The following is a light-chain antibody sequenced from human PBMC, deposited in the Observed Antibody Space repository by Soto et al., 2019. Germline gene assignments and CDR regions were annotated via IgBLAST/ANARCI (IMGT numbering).Light chain of an antibody. Sequence: DVVMTQSPLSLPVTLGPPASISCRSSQSLVHSDGHTYLSWFQQRPGQAPRRLIYQISNRDSGVPDRFSGSGSGTDFTLTITRVEAEDVGVYYCMQGTHWLYTFGQGTKLEIK. V-gene: IGKV2-30*02. CDR2: QIS. CDR1: QSLVHSDGHTY. CDR3: MQGTHWLYT. J-gene: IGKJ2*01.